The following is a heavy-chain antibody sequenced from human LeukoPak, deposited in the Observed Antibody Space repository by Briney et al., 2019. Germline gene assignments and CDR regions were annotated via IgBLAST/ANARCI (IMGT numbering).Heavy chain of an antibody. D-gene: IGHD3-22*01. CDR3: ARRGDYCDSSGCYPHAFDI. Sequence: SETLSLTCAVYGGSFSVYYWTWIRQPPGKGLEWIGEINHSGSTNYNPSLKSRVTISVDTSKNQFSLNLSSVTAADTAVFYCARRGDYCDSSGCYPHAFDIWGQGTMVTVSS. J-gene: IGHJ3*02. CDR2: INHSGST. CDR1: GGSFSVYY. V-gene: IGHV4-34*01.